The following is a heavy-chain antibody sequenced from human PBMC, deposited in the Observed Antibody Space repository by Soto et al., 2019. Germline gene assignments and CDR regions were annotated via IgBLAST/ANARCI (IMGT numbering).Heavy chain of an antibody. CDR1: GGTFSSYA. CDR2: IIPIFGTA. Sequence: GASVKVSCKASGGTFSSYAISWVRQAPGQGLEWMGGIIPIFGTANYAQKYQGRVTITADESTSTAYMELSSLRSEDTAVYYCARDIIGEFPSSPYYYYGMDVWGQGTTVTVSS. V-gene: IGHV1-69*13. D-gene: IGHD3-10*01. J-gene: IGHJ6*02. CDR3: ARDIIGEFPSSPYYYYGMDV.